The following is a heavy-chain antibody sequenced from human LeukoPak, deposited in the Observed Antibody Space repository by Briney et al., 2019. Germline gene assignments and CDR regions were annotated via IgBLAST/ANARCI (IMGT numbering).Heavy chain of an antibody. Sequence: GGSLRLSCAASGFTFSSYSMNWVRQAPGKGLEWVSSISSSSSYIYYADSVKGRFTISRDNAKNSLYLQMNSLRAEDTAVYYCARAAPTYCSGGSCYSDAFDIWGQGTMVTVSS. CDR2: ISSSSSYI. J-gene: IGHJ3*02. V-gene: IGHV3-21*04. CDR1: GFTFSSYS. CDR3: ARAAPTYCSGGSCYSDAFDI. D-gene: IGHD2-15*01.